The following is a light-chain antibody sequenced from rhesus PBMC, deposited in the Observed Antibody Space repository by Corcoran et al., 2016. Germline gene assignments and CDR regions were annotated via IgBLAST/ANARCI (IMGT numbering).Light chain of an antibody. J-gene: IGKJ4*01. CDR1: QGINNY. CDR3: QQYNNSPLT. Sequence: DIQMTQSPSSLSAFVGDIVTLTFPSTQGINNYFSCYQQKPGKVPKPLLNYATSLETGVPSRFSGSRSGTDYTLTISSLQPEDIATYYCQQYNNSPLTFGGGTKVELK. V-gene: IGKV1-66*01. CDR2: YAT.